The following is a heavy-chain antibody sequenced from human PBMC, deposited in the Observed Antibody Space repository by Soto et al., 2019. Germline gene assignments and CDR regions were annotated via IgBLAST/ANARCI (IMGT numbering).Heavy chain of an antibody. CDR1: GFTFSSYE. Sequence: GGSLRLSCAASGFTFSSYEMNWVRQAPGKGLEWVSSISSSSSYIYYADSVKGRFTISRDNAKNSLYLQMNSLRAEDTAVYYCARPEGAAMVRGAAFDYWGQGTLVTVSS. CDR3: ARPEGAAMVRGAAFDY. J-gene: IGHJ4*02. D-gene: IGHD3-10*01. V-gene: IGHV3-21*01. CDR2: ISSSSSYI.